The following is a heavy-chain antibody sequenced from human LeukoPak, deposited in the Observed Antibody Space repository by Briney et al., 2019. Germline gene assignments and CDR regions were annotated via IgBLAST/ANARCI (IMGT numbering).Heavy chain of an antibody. CDR3: ARGPIYPRSGDYPNYYFDY. CDR1: GYTFTSYD. CDR2: MNSNSGVT. Sequence: ASVKVSCKASGYTFTSYDINWVRQASGQGLEWMGWMNSNSGVTGYAQKFQGRVSMTRDTSISTAYMELSSLRSEDTAVYYCARGPIYPRSGDYPNYYFDYWGQGTLVTVSS. V-gene: IGHV1-8*01. D-gene: IGHD3-22*01. J-gene: IGHJ4*02.